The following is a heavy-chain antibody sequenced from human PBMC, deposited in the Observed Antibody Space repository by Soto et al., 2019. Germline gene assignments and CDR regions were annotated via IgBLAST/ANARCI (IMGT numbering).Heavy chain of an antibody. CDR3: AKDIPPEIDDFWHGMDV. Sequence: QVPLVESGGGVVQPGTSLRLSCGASGFTFSNYGMYWVRQAPGKGLEWVAVISYGGTRRYYADSVKGRFTISRDNSKNTLYLQMNSLRAEDTAVYHCAKDIPPEIDDFWHGMDVWGQGTTVTVSS. D-gene: IGHD3-3*01. J-gene: IGHJ6*02. CDR1: GFTFSNYG. CDR2: ISYGGTRR. V-gene: IGHV3-30*18.